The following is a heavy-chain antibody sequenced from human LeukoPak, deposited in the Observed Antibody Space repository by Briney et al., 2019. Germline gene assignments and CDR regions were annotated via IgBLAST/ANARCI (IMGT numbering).Heavy chain of an antibody. CDR3: TTATFYGSGSYYLDY. V-gene: IGHV3-15*01. D-gene: IGHD3-10*01. Sequence: PGGSLRLSCAASGFTFSNAWMSWVRQAPGKGLEWVGRIKSKTDGGTTDYAAPVKGRFTISRDDSKNTLYLQMNSLKTEDTAVYHCTTATFYGSGSYYLDYWGQGTLVTVSS. J-gene: IGHJ4*02. CDR2: IKSKTDGGTT. CDR1: GFTFSNAW.